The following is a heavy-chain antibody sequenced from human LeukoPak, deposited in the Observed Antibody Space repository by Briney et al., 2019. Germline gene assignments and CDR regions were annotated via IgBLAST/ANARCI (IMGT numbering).Heavy chain of an antibody. J-gene: IGHJ1*01. Sequence: ASVKVSCKASGYTFTGYYMHWVRQAPGQGLEWMGWINPNSGGTNYAQKFQGRVTMTRDTSISTAYMELSRLRSDDTAVYYCARGIYYYDSSGRNVYFQHWGQGTLVTVSS. V-gene: IGHV1-2*02. CDR3: ARGIYYYDSSGRNVYFQH. D-gene: IGHD3-22*01. CDR2: INPNSGGT. CDR1: GYTFTGYY.